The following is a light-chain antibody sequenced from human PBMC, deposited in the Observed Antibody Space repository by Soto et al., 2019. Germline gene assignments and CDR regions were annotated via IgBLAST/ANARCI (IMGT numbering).Light chain of an antibody. Sequence: QSALTQPASVSGSPGQSITISCTGTSSDVGSYNLVSWYQQHPGKAPKLMIYEGIKRPSGVSNRFSGSKSGNTSSLTISGLQAEDDADYDCGSYAGSSTDVVFGGGTKLTVL. CDR3: GSYAGSSTDVV. J-gene: IGLJ2*01. CDR2: EGI. CDR1: SSDVGSYNL. V-gene: IGLV2-23*01.